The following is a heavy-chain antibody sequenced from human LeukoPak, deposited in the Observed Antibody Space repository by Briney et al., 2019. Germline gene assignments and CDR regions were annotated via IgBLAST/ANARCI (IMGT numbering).Heavy chain of an antibody. CDR1: GGSISSSSYY. CDR2: IYYSGST. CDR3: AGHHSRPAMVRGVPVA. Sequence: SETLSLTCTVSGGSISSSSYYWGWIRQPPGKGLEWIGSIYYSGSTYYNPSLKSRVTISVDTSKNQFSLKLSSVTAADTAVYYCAGHHSRPAMVRGVPVAWGQGTLVTVSS. J-gene: IGHJ5*02. V-gene: IGHV4-39*01. D-gene: IGHD3-10*01.